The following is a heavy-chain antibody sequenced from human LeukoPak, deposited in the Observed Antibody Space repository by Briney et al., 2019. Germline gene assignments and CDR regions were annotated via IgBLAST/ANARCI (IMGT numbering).Heavy chain of an antibody. V-gene: IGHV3-13*01. J-gene: IGHJ4*02. CDR2: ISSGGDT. CDR3: ARDSLASFDY. CDR1: GFTFSSYD. Sequence: GGSLRLSCAASGFTFSSYDMHWVRQVTGKGLEWVSAISSGGDTYYLDSVKGRFTISRDNSKNTLYLQMNSLRAEDTAVYYCARDSLASFDYWGQGTLVTVSS.